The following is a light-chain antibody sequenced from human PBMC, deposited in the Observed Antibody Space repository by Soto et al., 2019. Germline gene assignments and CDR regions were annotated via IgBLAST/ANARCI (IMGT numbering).Light chain of an antibody. CDR3: QQYNNWPPWT. CDR1: QSVSSN. V-gene: IGKV3-15*01. J-gene: IGKJ1*01. CDR2: GAS. Sequence: EIVMTQSPATLSVSPGERATLSCRASQSVSSNLAWYQHNPGQAPRLLIYGASTRATGIPALFSGSGSGTEFTLTLRSLQSEDCAVYYGQQYNNWPPWTFGQGTKVEI.